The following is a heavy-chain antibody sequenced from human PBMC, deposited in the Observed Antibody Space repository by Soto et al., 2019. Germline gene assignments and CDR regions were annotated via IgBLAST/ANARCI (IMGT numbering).Heavy chain of an antibody. CDR1: GFTLDTYI. D-gene: IGHD7-27*01. V-gene: IGHV3-23*01. Sequence: EVQLLESGGGLVQPGGSLRLSCAASGFTLDTYIMYWVRQAPGKGLEWVSALTGSSGSTYYADSVRGRFTTSRDTSKSTLFLQMNSVRAEDTAVYDSAKSSATGKSSGMDVWGQGTPVTVSS. CDR3: AKSSATGKSSGMDV. J-gene: IGHJ6*02. CDR2: LTGSSGST.